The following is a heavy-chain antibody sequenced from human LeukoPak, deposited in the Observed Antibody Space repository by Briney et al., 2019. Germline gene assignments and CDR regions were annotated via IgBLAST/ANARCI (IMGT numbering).Heavy chain of an antibody. D-gene: IGHD6-19*01. CDR3: ARHGYSSAWYAGGLDY. Sequence: SETLSLTCTVSRGSISTYFWSWIRQPAGKGLEWIGHIYSSGRTNYNPSLKSRVPMSVDTSKNQISLKLSSVTAEDTAVYYCARHGYSSAWYAGGLDYWGQGTLVTVSS. J-gene: IGHJ4*02. CDR2: IYSSGRT. CDR1: RGSISTYF. V-gene: IGHV4-4*07.